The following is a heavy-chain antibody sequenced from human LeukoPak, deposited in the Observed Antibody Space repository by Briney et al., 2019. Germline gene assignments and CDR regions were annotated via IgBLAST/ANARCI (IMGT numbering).Heavy chain of an antibody. D-gene: IGHD5-24*01. CDR1: EFTFSSCA. Sequence: GRSLRLSCAASEFTFSSCAMSWVRQAPGEGLGRVPVISGSGGSTYYADSVKGRFTISRDNSKNTLYLQMNSLRAEDTAVYYCAKARGRDGYKDELDYWGQGTLVTVSS. CDR3: AKARGRDGYKDELDY. CDR2: ISGSGGST. V-gene: IGHV3-23*01. J-gene: IGHJ4*02.